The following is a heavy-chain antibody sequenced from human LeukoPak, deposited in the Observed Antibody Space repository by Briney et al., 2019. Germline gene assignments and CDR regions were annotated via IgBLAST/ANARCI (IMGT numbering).Heavy chain of an antibody. D-gene: IGHD4-17*01. Sequence: ASVKVSCKTSGYTFTSHGISWVRQAPGQGLEWMGWIRADNGDTKYAQKFQDRLTVTTDTSTGAAYMELRSLSADDTAVYYCAKTRITVTRRDGFDYWGQGTLVTVSS. J-gene: IGHJ4*02. CDR2: IRADNGDT. V-gene: IGHV1-18*01. CDR3: AKTRITVTRRDGFDY. CDR1: GYTFTSHG.